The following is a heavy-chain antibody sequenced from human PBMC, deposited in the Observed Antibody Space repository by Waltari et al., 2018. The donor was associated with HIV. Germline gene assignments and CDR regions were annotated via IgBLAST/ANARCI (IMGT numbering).Heavy chain of an antibody. CDR1: GFTFSDYY. J-gene: IGHJ4*02. CDR3: ARGNYDSSWFRTEAFGH. CDR2: ISSSGSNV. V-gene: IGHV3-11*01. Sequence: QVQLVESGGALVKPGGSLRLSCATSGFTFSDYYMGWIRQAPGKGLEWISYISSSGSNVFFADSVKGRFTISRANAKSLLYLQMNSLRVDDTAVYFCARGNYDSSWFRTEAFGHWGQGTLVAVSS. D-gene: IGHD3-22*01.